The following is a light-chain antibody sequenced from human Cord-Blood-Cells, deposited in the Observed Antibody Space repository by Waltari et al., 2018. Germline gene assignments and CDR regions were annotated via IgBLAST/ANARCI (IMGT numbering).Light chain of an antibody. Sequence: QSALTQPPSVSGSPGQSVTISCTGTSSDVGSYNRVSWYQQPPGTAPKLMIYEVSNRPSGVPDRFSGSKSGNTASRTISGLQAEDEAEYYCSSYTSSSTYVFGTGTKVTVL. CDR1: SSDVGSYNR. J-gene: IGLJ1*01. CDR3: SSYTSSSTYV. CDR2: EVS. V-gene: IGLV2-18*02.